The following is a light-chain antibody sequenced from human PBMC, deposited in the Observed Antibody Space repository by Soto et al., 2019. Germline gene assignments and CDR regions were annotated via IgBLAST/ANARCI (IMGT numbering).Light chain of an antibody. CDR2: DAS. Sequence: DIQMTQSTSSLSASVGDRVTITCQASQDINKNLIWYQQKPGKAPKLLIYDASDLETGVPSRFSGSGSGTGFTFTISSLQPEDFATYYCQQYESLPLTFGQGTRLENK. V-gene: IGKV1-33*01. CDR3: QQYESLPLT. CDR1: QDINKN. J-gene: IGKJ5*01.